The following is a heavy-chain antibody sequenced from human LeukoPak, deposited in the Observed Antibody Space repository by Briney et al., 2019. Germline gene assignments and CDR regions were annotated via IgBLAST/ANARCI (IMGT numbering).Heavy chain of an antibody. V-gene: IGHV3-48*03. CDR1: GFTLSNYE. D-gene: IGHD1-26*01. CDR3: ARDYSG. CDR2: ISSSGDNT. Sequence: GGSLRLSCAAYGFTLSNYEMNWVRQAPGKGLEWISDISSSGDNTDYADAVKGRFTISRDNAKNSLYLQMNSLRVEDTAVYYCARDYSGWGQGTLVTVSS. J-gene: IGHJ4*02.